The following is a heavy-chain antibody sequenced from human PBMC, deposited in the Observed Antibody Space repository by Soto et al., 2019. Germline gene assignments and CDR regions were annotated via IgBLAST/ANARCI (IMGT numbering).Heavy chain of an antibody. Sequence: EVQLLESGGGLVQAGGSVRLSCAASGLTFSINAMSWVRQAPGKGLEWVSAISGSGGSTYSVDSVKGRFTISRDNSKNTLYLQMNSLRAEDTAVYYCAKSLRGIIIDFDCWGQGTLVTVSS. CDR2: ISGSGGST. CDR1: GLTFSINA. CDR3: AKSLRGIIIDFDC. J-gene: IGHJ4*02. V-gene: IGHV3-23*01. D-gene: IGHD3-10*01.